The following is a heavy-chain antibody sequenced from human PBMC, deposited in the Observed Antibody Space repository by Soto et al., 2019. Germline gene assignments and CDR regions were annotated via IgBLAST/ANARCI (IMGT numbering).Heavy chain of an antibody. CDR2: ISYDGSNK. J-gene: IGHJ5*02. CDR1: GFTFSSFA. CDR3: AADRLVVLPSAVRSWSWFDP. D-gene: IGHD3-10*01. V-gene: IGHV3-30-3*01. Sequence: PGGSLRLSCAASGFTFSSFAMHWVRQAPGKGLEWVAIISYDGSNKYYADSVKGRFTISRDNSKNTLYLQMNSLRADDTAVYYFAADRLVVLPSAVRSWSWFDPRGHGALLTFSS.